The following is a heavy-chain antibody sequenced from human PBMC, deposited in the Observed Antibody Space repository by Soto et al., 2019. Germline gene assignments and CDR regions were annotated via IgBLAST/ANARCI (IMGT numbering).Heavy chain of an antibody. CDR2: IYSSGGT. V-gene: IGHV3-53*01. CDR1: GFTVSSNY. J-gene: IGHJ3*02. Sequence: LRLSCAASGFTVSSNYRSWVRQAPGKGLEWVSLIYSSGGTYHADSVKGRFTISRDSSKNTLYLQMNSLRADDTAVYYCARGNAFDIWGQGTMVTVSS. CDR3: ARGNAFDI.